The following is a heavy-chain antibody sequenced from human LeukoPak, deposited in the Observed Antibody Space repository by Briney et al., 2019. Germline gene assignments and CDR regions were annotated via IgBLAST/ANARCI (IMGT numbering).Heavy chain of an antibody. CDR1: GGSISSYY. Sequence: PSETLSLTCTVSGGSISSYYWSWIRQPPGKGLEWIGHIYYSGSTNYNPSLKSRVTISVDTSKNQLSLKLNSVTAADTAVYYCARHWKYWGQGILVTVSS. D-gene: IGHD1-1*01. J-gene: IGHJ4*02. CDR3: ARHWKY. CDR2: IYYSGST. V-gene: IGHV4-59*08.